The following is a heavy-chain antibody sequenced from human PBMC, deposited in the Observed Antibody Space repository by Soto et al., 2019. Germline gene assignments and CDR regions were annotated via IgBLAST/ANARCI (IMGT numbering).Heavy chain of an antibody. Sequence: GASVKVSCKASVYTKINYGRRWVRQETGQGLEWMGWISAYNGNTNYAQNLQGRVTMTTDTSTSTAYMELRSLRSDDTAVYYCARGQFKRNDLWSRYYFFDDYWGQGTRVTVSS. D-gene: IGHD3-3*01. V-gene: IGHV1-18*01. CDR1: VYTKINYG. J-gene: IGHJ4*02. CDR2: ISAYNGNT. CDR3: ARGQFKRNDLWSRYYFFDDY.